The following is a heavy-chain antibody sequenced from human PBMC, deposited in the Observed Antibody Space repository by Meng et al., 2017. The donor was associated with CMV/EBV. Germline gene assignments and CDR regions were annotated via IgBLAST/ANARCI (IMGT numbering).Heavy chain of an antibody. D-gene: IGHD5-18*01. CDR2: IYWDDDK. Sequence: QITLKESGPTLVKPTQTLTLTCTFSGFSLSTSGVGVGWSRQPPGKALEWLALIYWDDDKRYSPSLKSRLTITKDTSKIQVVLTMANMDPVDTATYYCGGGYSYGFSYWGQGTLVTVSS. J-gene: IGHJ4*02. V-gene: IGHV2-5*02. CDR3: GGGYSYGFSY. CDR1: GFSLSTSGVG.